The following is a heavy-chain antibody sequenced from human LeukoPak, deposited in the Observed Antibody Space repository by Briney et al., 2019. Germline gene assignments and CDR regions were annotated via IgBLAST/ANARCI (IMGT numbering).Heavy chain of an antibody. Sequence: ASVKVSCKVSGYTLTELSMHWVRQAPGKGLEWMGGFDPEDGETIYAQMFQGRVTMTEDTSTDTAYMELSSLRSEDTAVYHCASPYGSGYNWFDPWGQGTLVTVPS. CDR1: GYTLTELS. D-gene: IGHD3-10*01. V-gene: IGHV1-24*01. CDR2: FDPEDGET. J-gene: IGHJ5*02. CDR3: ASPYGSGYNWFDP.